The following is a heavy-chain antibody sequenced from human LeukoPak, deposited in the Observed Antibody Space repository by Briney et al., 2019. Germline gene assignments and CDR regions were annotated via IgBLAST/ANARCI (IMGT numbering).Heavy chain of an antibody. V-gene: IGHV3-53*01. D-gene: IGHD3-22*01. CDR3: ARDGYYDSSGSDAFDI. Sequence: GGSLRLSCAASGFTVSSNCMSWVRQAPGKGLEWVSVIYSGVSTYYADSVKGRFTISRDNSKNTLYVQMSSLRAEDTAVYYCARDGYYDSSGSDAFDIWGQGTMVTVSS. CDR2: IYSGVST. J-gene: IGHJ3*02. CDR1: GFTVSSNC.